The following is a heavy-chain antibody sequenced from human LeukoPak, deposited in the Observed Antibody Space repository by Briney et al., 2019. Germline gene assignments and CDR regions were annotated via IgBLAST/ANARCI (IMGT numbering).Heavy chain of an antibody. J-gene: IGHJ4*02. CDR3: ASSKAIFGVVMGFDY. V-gene: IGHV4-39*07. CDR2: IYYSGST. Sequence: SETLSLTCTVSGGSISSSSYYWGWIRQPPGKGLEWIGSIYYSGSTYYNPSLKSRVTISVDTSKNQFSLKLSSVTAADTAVYYCASSKAIFGVVMGFDYWGQGTLVTVSS. CDR1: GGSISSSSYY. D-gene: IGHD3-3*01.